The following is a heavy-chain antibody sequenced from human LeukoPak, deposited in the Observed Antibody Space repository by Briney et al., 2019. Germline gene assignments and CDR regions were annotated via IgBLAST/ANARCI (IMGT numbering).Heavy chain of an antibody. D-gene: IGHD3-10*01. J-gene: IGHJ4*02. CDR3: AKDYYYGSGSPFDY. CDR1: GFTFSSYG. CDR2: IRYDGGNK. Sequence: GGSLRLSCAASGFTFSSYGMHWVRQAPGKGLEWVAFIRYDGGNKYYADSVKGRFTISRDNSKNTLYLQMNSLRAEDTAVYYCAKDYYYGSGSPFDYWGQGTLVTVSS. V-gene: IGHV3-30*02.